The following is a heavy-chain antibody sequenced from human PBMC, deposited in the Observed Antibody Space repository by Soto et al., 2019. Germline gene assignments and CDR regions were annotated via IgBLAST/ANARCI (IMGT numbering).Heavy chain of an antibody. V-gene: IGHV1-69*01. Sequence: QVQLVQSGAEVKKPGSSVKVSCKASGGTFSSYAISWVRQAPGQGLEWMGGIIPIFGTANYAQKFQGRVTITADESTSTAYMELSSLRSEDTAVYYCASSWNYAGTMFRGVIPFDYWCQGTLVTVSS. CDR1: GGTFSSYA. J-gene: IGHJ4*02. CDR3: ASSWNYAGTMFRGVIPFDY. CDR2: IIPIFGTA. D-gene: IGHD3-10*01.